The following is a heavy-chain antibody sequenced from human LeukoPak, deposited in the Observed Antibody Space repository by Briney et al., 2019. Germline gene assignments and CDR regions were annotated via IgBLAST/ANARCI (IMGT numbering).Heavy chain of an antibody. V-gene: IGHV3-30*03. J-gene: IGHJ4*02. CDR2: ISYDGSNK. D-gene: IGHD3-22*01. CDR1: GFTFSSYG. Sequence: GGSLRLSCAASGFTFSSYGMHWVRQAPGKGLEWVAVISYDGSNKYYADSVKGRFTISRDNSKNTLYLQMNSLRAEDTAVYYCAGDPLTRDSSGYYYFDYWGQGTLVTVSS. CDR3: AGDPLTRDSSGYYYFDY.